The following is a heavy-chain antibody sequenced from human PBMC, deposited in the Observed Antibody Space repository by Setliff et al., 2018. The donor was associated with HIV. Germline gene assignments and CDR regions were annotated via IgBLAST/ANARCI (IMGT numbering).Heavy chain of an antibody. CDR1: GYPFTSYG. J-gene: IGHJ4*02. D-gene: IGHD1-26*01. CDR3: ARGGTYAFDY. V-gene: IGHV1-3*03. Sequence: ASVKVSCKASGYPFTSYGICWVRQAPGHGLEWMGYIYTGNGNTKYSPEFQGRVTITRDTSASTVYMEMRSLRSEDMAVYYCARGGTYAFDYWGQGTLVTVSS. CDR2: IYTGNGNT.